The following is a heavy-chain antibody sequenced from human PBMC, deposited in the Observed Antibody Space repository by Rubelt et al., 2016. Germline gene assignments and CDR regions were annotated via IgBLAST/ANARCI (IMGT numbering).Heavy chain of an antibody. V-gene: IGHV1-46*01. D-gene: IGHD6-13*01. J-gene: IGHJ3*01. CDR3: AARHGTQTYGAFDL. CDR2: ITSSGGST. Sequence: QEQLVQSGAEVRKPGASVSISCKPSGHNFIGYHIHWVRQAPGPGLEWMGIITSSGGSTSYAQKFQGRVSVTRDTLELNSLRPEDTAVYFCAARHGTQTYGAFDLWGQGTMVTVSS. CDR1: GHNFIGYH.